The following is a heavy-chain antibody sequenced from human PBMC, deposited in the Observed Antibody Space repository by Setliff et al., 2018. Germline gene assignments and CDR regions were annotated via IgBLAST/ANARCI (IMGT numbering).Heavy chain of an antibody. V-gene: IGHV4-39*01. Sequence: PSETLSLTCTVSGGSVSNSGFFWGWLRQAPGKGLEWIGNIYDSGSSNYNASLKSRLIITRDTSKNQISLKLTSVTAADTAVYYGGRVSSRIEGWGNWFDPWGQGILVTVSS. CDR1: GGSVSNSGFF. CDR2: IYDSGSS. D-gene: IGHD2-15*01. J-gene: IGHJ5*02. CDR3: GRVSSRIEGWGNWFDP.